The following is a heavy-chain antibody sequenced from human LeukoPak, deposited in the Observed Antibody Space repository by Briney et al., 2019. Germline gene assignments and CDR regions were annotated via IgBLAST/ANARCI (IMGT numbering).Heavy chain of an antibody. CDR2: IYYSGST. D-gene: IGHD3-3*01. J-gene: IGHJ4*02. CDR1: GGSISSYY. CDR3: ASTYYDFWTEFDY. V-gene: IGHV4-59*08. Sequence: KSSETLSLTCTVSGGSISSYYWSWIRQPPGKGLEWIGYIYYSGSTNYNPSLKSRVTISVDTSKNQFSLKLSSVTAADTAVYYCASTYYDFWTEFDYWGQGTLVTVSS.